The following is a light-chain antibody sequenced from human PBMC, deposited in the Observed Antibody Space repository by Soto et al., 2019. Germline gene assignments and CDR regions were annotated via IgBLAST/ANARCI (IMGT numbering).Light chain of an antibody. CDR1: RGLVFSDGNTY. Sequence: VLTQALLSVSVTVGQPASISWRSSRGLVFSDGNTYLHWFQQRPGQSPSRLIDNISNRDSGVPDRFSGSGSGTDFTLEISRVEAEDVGMYYCMHSIDWPWTVGQGTKVDIK. CDR2: NIS. J-gene: IGKJ1*01. V-gene: IGKV2-30*01. CDR3: MHSIDWPWT.